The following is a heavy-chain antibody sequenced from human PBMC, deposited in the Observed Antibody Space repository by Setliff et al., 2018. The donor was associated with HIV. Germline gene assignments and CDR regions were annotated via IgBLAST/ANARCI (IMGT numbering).Heavy chain of an antibody. Sequence: SETLSLTCSVSGGSMSRVYWTWIRQPLGKGLEWIGYVSASGTTKYNPSLQSRVTISGDSSKNQFSLRLSSVTAADTAVYYCAKEGSWNDDSGAFNIWGQGTMVTVSS. CDR2: VSASGTT. D-gene: IGHD1-1*01. CDR1: GGSMSRVY. V-gene: IGHV4-4*08. J-gene: IGHJ3*02. CDR3: AKEGSWNDDSGAFNI.